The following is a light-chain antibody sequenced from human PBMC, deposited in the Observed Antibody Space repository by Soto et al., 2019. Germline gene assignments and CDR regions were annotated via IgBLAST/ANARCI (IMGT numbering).Light chain of an antibody. CDR1: QGISNY. CDR3: QKYNRAPWT. CDR2: AAS. J-gene: IGKJ1*01. Sequence: DIQMTQSPSSLSASVGDRVTITCRASQGISNYLAWYQQKPGKGPKFLIYAASTSQSGVPSRFSGSGSGTDFSLTITSLQPEDVATYYCQKYNRAPWTFGQGTKVEIK. V-gene: IGKV1-27*01.